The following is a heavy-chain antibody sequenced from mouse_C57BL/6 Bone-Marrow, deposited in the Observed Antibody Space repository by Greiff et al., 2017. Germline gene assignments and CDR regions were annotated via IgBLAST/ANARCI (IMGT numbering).Heavy chain of an antibody. CDR3: AREEGSWDVRFAY. D-gene: IGHD4-1*01. CDR1: GYTFTSYW. V-gene: IGHV1-69*01. Sequence: QVQLQQPGAELVMPGASVKLSCKASGYTFTSYWMHWVKQRPGQGLEWIGEIDPSDSYTNYNQKFKGKSTLTVDKSSSTAYMQLSSLTSEDSAVYYFAREEGSWDVRFAYWGQGTLVTVSA. CDR2: IDPSDSYT. J-gene: IGHJ3*01.